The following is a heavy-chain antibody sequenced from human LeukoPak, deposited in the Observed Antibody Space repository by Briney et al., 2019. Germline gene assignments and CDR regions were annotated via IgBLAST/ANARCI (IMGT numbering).Heavy chain of an antibody. CDR2: IKQGGNEI. D-gene: IGHD6-25*01. CDR3: ARGSSAAAESYFDS. V-gene: IGHV3-7*01. CDR1: GFTLSQYW. Sequence: GGSLRLSCVVSGFTLSQYWMTWVRQAPGKGLEWVANIKQGGNEIHYVESVKGRFTISRDNAKNSLYLQMNGLRAEDTAIYYCARGSSAAAESYFDSWGQGTLVTVSS. J-gene: IGHJ4*02.